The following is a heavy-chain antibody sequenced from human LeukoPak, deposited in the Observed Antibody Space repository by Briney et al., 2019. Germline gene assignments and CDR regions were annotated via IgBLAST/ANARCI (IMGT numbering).Heavy chain of an antibody. D-gene: IGHD2-15*01. J-gene: IGHJ6*02. CDR3: ARVLYCSGGSCYYYYGMDV. Sequence: GGSLRLSCAASGFTFSSYAMSWVRQAPGKGLEWVSAISGSGGSTYYADSVKGRFTISRDNSKNTLYLQMNSLRAEDTAMYYCARVLYCSGGSCYYYYGMDVWGQGTTVTVSS. CDR1: GFTFSSYA. V-gene: IGHV3-23*01. CDR2: ISGSGGST.